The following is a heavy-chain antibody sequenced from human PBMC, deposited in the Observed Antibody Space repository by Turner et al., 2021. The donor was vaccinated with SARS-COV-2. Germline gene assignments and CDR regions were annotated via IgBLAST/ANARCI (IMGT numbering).Heavy chain of an antibody. CDR2: FDPEDAET. J-gene: IGHJ4*02. V-gene: IGHV1-24*01. D-gene: IGHD2-21*02. Sequence: QVQLVQSGAEVKKPGASVKVSCKVSGYTLTELSMHWVRQAPGKGLEWMGGFDPEDAETIYAEKVQGRVTMTEDTSTDTAYMELSSLRSEDTAVYYCATGYAYCGGDCSIDYWGQGTLVTVSS. CDR1: GYTLTELS. CDR3: ATGYAYCGGDCSIDY.